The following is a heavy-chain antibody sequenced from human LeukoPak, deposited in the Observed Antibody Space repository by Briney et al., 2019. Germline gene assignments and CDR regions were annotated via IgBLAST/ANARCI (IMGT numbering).Heavy chain of an antibody. Sequence: GGSLRLSCATSGFTFSTYWMYWVRQVPGKGLEWVSRIKPDGSLTAHADSVNGQFTISRDNAKNTVFLQMNSLRAEDTAVYYCVNYNWHSLYDSWGQGTLVTVSS. V-gene: IGHV3-74*01. CDR1: GFTFSTYW. CDR2: IKPDGSLT. D-gene: IGHD1-7*01. CDR3: VNYNWHSLYDS. J-gene: IGHJ5*01.